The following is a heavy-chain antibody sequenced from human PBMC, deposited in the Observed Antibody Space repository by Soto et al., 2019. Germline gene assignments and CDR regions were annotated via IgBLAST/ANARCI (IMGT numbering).Heavy chain of an antibody. CDR1: GFSLSNARMG. CDR2: IFSNDEK. V-gene: IGHV2-26*01. J-gene: IGHJ6*02. D-gene: IGHD6-13*01. CDR3: ARSIAAAGTNHYYYFGMDV. Sequence: QVTLKESGPVLVKPTETLTLTRTVSGFSLSNARMGVSWIRQPPGKALEWLAHIFSNDEKSYSTSLKSRLTISKDTSKSQVVLTMTNMDPVDTATYYCARSIAAAGTNHYYYFGMDVWGQGTTVTVSS.